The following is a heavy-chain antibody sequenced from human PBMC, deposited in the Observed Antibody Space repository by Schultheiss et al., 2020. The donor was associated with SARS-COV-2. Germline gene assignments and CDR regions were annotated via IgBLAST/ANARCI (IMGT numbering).Heavy chain of an antibody. CDR3: ATGAAYDFWSGPLGYYYYIDV. V-gene: IGHV4-34*01. J-gene: IGHJ6*03. Sequence: SETLSLTCAVYGGSFSGYYWSWIRQPPGKGLEFIGEINHSGSTNYNPSLKSRVTISVDTSKNQFSLKLSCVTAADTAVYYCATGAAYDFWSGPLGYYYYIDVWCKVTTVTVSS. CDR1: GGSFSGYY. CDR2: INHSGST. D-gene: IGHD3-3*01.